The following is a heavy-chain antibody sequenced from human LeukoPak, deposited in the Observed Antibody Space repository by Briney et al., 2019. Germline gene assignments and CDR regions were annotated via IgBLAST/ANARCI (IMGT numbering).Heavy chain of an antibody. CDR2: INHSGST. D-gene: IGHD2-2*01. Sequence: PETLSLTCAVYGGSFSGYYWSWIRQPPGKGLEWIGEINHSGSTNYNPSLKSRVTISVDTSKNQFSLKLSSVTAADTAVYYCARGPTTYCSSTSCSPPYYYYGMDVWGQGTTVTVSS. V-gene: IGHV4-34*01. CDR3: ARGPTTYCSSTSCSPPYYYYGMDV. CDR1: GGSFSGYY. J-gene: IGHJ6*02.